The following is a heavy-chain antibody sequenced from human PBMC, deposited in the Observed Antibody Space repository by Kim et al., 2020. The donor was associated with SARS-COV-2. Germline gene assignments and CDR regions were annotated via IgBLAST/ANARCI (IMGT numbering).Heavy chain of an antibody. V-gene: IGHV4-61*03. CDR3: ARTPVAPAGLPFDY. Sequence: HPTLKSRVTISVDTSKNHFSLKRTSVTAADTAVYYCARTPVAPAGLPFDYWGQGTLVTVSS. J-gene: IGHJ4*02. D-gene: IGHD6-13*01.